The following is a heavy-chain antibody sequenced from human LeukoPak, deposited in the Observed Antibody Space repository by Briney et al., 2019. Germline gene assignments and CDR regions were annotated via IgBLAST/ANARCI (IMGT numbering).Heavy chain of an antibody. CDR1: GYTFTSYG. V-gene: IGHV1-18*01. CDR3: ARAPPHVAYYYDSSGYLPDY. Sequence: ASVKVSCKASGYTFTSYGISWVRQAPGQGLEWMGRISAYNGNTNYAQKLQGRVTMTTDTSTSTAYMELRSLRSDDTAVYYCARAPPHVAYYYDSSGYLPDYWGQGTLVTVSS. CDR2: ISAYNGNT. J-gene: IGHJ4*02. D-gene: IGHD3-22*01.